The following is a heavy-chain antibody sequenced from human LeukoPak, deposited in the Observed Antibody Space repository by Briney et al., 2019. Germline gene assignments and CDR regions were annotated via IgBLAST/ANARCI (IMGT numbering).Heavy chain of an antibody. CDR1: GGSISSGSYY. D-gene: IGHD1-26*01. J-gene: IGHJ4*02. CDR3: ARDNRSGSYSY. V-gene: IGHV4-61*02. Sequence: SQTLSLTCTVSGGSISSGSYYWSWIRQPAGKGQEWIGRIYTSGSTNYNPSLKSRVTISVDTSKNQFSLKLSSVTAADTAVYYCARDNRSGSYSYWGQGTLVTVSS. CDR2: IYTSGST.